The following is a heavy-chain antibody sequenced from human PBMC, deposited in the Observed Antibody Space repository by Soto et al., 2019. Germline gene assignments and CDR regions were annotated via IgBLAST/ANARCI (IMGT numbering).Heavy chain of an antibody. V-gene: IGHV4-31*03. CDR1: GCSINSGGYY. CDR2: ISYIWSP. CDR3: ERDHWSSGTDYVYYGLDV. Sequence: QVQLQESGPGLVKPSQTLSLTCTVSGCSINSGGYYWSWIRQHPRKGLEGIGYISYIWSPYYNPSLKGRITISVDTSKNQFSLKLSSVTAAETAVYYCERDHWSSGTDYVYYGLDVWGQGTTVTVSS. D-gene: IGHD3-10*01. J-gene: IGHJ6*02.